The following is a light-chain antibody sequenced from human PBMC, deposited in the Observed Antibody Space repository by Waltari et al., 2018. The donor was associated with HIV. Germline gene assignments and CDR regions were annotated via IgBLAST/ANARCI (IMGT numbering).Light chain of an antibody. CDR2: KAS. V-gene: IGKV1-5*03. J-gene: IGKJ3*01. Sequence: IQMTQSPSTLSASIGDRITITCRASQTIKNLLAWYQHKPGKAPKLLIYKASNVERGVPSMFSGSGSGTEFTLTINSLHPDDFATYDCQQYDSYSPEIFTFGPGTKVDLK. CDR3: QQYDSYSPEIFT. CDR1: QTIKNL.